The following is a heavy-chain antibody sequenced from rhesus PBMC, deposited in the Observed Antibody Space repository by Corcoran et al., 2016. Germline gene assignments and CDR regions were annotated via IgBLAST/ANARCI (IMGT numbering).Heavy chain of an antibody. CDR1: GFTFSSSA. Sequence: EVQLVESGGGLVQPGGSLRLSCAASGFTFSSSAMHWVRQASGKGLEWVGRIRNKLNNYETGYAAAVKGRFTIARDDSKNTAYLQMNSLKTEDTAVYYCARGCSGSYPYYYGLDSWGQGVVVTVSS. CDR3: ARGCSGSYPYYYGLDS. J-gene: IGHJ6*01. D-gene: IGHD2-27*01. V-gene: IGHV3-118*01. CDR2: IRNKLNNYET.